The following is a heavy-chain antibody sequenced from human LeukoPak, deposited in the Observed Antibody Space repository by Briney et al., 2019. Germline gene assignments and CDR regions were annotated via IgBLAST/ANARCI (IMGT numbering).Heavy chain of an antibody. D-gene: IGHD1-26*01. Sequence: PGGSLRLSCAASGFTFTSYWMHWVRQAPGKGLVWVSRINSDGSSTTYADSVKGRFTISRDNAKDTLYLQMNSLRAEDTAVYYCARAGEGLLAYSFDIWGQGTMVTVSS. CDR1: GFTFTSYW. CDR3: ARAGEGLLAYSFDI. CDR2: INSDGSST. J-gene: IGHJ3*02. V-gene: IGHV3-74*01.